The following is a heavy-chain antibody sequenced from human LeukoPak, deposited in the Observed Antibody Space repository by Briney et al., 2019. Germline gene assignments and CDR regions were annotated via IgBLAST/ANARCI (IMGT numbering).Heavy chain of an antibody. J-gene: IGHJ4*02. CDR1: SASIGSGAYY. CDR2: TYHGGSSYT. V-gene: IGHV4-30-2*01. Sequence: SETLSLTCTVSSASIGSGAYYWTWLRQPPGKGLEWIGYTYHGGSSYTYYSPSLKSRLTISIDMSKNQFSLRLTSVTAADTAVYYCARDGFPSTSLDYWGQGTLVTVSS. CDR3: ARDGFPSTSLDY.